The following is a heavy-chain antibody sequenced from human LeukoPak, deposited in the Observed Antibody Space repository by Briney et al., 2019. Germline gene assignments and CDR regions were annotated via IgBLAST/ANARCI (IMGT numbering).Heavy chain of an antibody. J-gene: IGHJ3*02. CDR1: GFTFSSYG. CDR2: IWYDGSNK. V-gene: IGHV3-33*01. Sequence: GGSLRLSCAASGFTFSSYGMHWVRQAPGKGLEWVAVIWYDGSNKYYADSVKGRSTISRDNSKNTLYLQMNSLRAEDTAVYYCARDFTFYDSSGYTNDAFDIWGQGTMVTVSS. D-gene: IGHD3-22*01. CDR3: ARDFTFYDSSGYTNDAFDI.